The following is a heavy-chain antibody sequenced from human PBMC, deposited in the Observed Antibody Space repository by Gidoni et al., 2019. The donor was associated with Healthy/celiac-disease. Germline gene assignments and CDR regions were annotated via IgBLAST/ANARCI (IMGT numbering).Heavy chain of an antibody. J-gene: IGHJ4*02. CDR1: GFTFRSYA. CDR2: ISGSGGST. V-gene: IGHV3-23*01. D-gene: IGHD4-17*01. Sequence: EVQLLESGGGLVQPGGSLRLCWAASGFTFRSYAMIWVRQAPGKGLEWVSAISGSGGSTYYADSVKGRFTISRDNSKNTLYLQMNSLRAEDTAVYYCAKRDHYGDYVGYFDYWGQGTLVTVSS. CDR3: AKRDHYGDYVGYFDY.